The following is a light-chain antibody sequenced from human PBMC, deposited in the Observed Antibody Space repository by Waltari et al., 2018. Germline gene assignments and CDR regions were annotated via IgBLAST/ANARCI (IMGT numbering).Light chain of an antibody. Sequence: QSVVPQPPSRSGAPGQRVTIFCSGGSSNIGRNTVNWYQHVPGTAPKLLIYSNGHRPSGVPDRFSGSKSGTSASLAIGGLRSEDEADYYCAACDDSLNAYVFGSGTRVAVL. V-gene: IGLV1-44*01. CDR2: SNG. J-gene: IGLJ1*01. CDR1: SSNIGRNT. CDR3: AACDDSLNAYV.